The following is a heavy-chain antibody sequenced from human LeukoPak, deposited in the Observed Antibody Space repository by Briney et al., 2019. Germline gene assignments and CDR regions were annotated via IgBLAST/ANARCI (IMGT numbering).Heavy chain of an antibody. D-gene: IGHD3-9*01. CDR1: GFTFSSYA. J-gene: IGHJ4*02. CDR2: ISYDGSNK. V-gene: IGHV3-30-3*01. CDR3: ATLYDILTGYPSRVDY. Sequence: GRSLRLSCADSGFTFSSYAMHWVRQAPGKGLEWVAVISYDGSNKYYADSVKGRFTISRDNSKNTLYLQMNSLRAEDTAVYYCATLYDILTGYPSRVDYWGQGTLVTVSS.